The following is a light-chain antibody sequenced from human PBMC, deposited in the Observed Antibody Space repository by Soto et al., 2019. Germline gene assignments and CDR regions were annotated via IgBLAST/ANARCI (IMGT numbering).Light chain of an antibody. CDR3: SSYAGSNSVV. CDR2: DVS. V-gene: IGLV2-8*01. Sequence: QSVLTQPPSASGSLGQSVTISCTGTSSDVGGYNYVSWYQQHPGKAPKLMIYDVSQRPSGVPDRFSGSKSGNTASLTVSGLQAEDEADYYCSSYAGSNSVVFGTGTKVTVL. CDR1: SSDVGGYNY. J-gene: IGLJ1*01.